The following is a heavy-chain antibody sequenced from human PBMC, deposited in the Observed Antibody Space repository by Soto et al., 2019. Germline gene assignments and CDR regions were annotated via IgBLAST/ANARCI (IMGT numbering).Heavy chain of an antibody. CDR3: ARGAPTQWLVTPGFDY. CDR1: GFTFSSYA. Sequence: QVQLVESGGCVVQPGRSLRLSCAASGFTFSSYAMHWVRQAPGKGLEWVAVISYDGSNKYYADSVKGRFTISRDNSKNTLYLQMNSLRPEDTAVYYCARGAPTQWLVTPGFDYWGQGTLVTVSS. V-gene: IGHV3-30-3*01. D-gene: IGHD6-19*01. J-gene: IGHJ4*02. CDR2: ISYDGSNK.